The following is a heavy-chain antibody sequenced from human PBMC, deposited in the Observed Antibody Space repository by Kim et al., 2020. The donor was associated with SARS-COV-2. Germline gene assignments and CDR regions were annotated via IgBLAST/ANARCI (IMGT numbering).Heavy chain of an antibody. V-gene: IGHV4-39*01. CDR1: GDPFSSDRYF. CDR3: IRSKHTAGIS. D-gene: IGHD1-1*01. CDR2: THHSGIT. Sequence: VSGDPFSSDRYFGGWIHQPPGKGLEWIGRTHHSGITYYNPTLKSRVTIFVETSKNQLSLKLSSVTAADTAVYYCIRSKHTAGISGGRGTLAT. J-gene: IGHJ4*02.